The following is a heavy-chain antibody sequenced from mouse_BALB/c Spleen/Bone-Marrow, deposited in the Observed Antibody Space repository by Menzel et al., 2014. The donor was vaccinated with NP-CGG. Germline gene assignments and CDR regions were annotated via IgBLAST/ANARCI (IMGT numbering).Heavy chain of an antibody. CDR2: INNNGGST. J-gene: IGHJ1*01. D-gene: IGHD1-1*01. CDR1: GFTFSSYG. Sequence: DVKLVESGGGLVQPGGSLKLSCVASGFTFSSYGMSWVRQTPDKRLELVATINNNGGSTYYPDSVKGQFTISRDNAKNTLHLQMSSLKSEDTAMYYCARVYGWYFDVWGAGTTVTVSS. V-gene: IGHV5-6-3*01. CDR3: ARVYGWYFDV.